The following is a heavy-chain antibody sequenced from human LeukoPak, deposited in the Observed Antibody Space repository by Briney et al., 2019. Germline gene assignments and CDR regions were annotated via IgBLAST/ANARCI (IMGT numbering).Heavy chain of an antibody. Sequence: ASVKVSCRASGFTFTDHYMHWVRQAPGQGLEWMGWINARRGNTNYAQNFQDRVTMTRDTSISTVYMKLSRLTVDDTAVYYCARDHDGGVDNWGQGTLVTVSS. D-gene: IGHD3-16*01. CDR3: ARDHDGGVDN. CDR1: GFTFTDHY. V-gene: IGHV1-2*02. CDR2: INARRGNT. J-gene: IGHJ4*02.